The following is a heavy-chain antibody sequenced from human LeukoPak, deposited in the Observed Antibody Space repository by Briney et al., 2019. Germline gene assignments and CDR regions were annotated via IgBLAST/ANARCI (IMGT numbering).Heavy chain of an antibody. V-gene: IGHV3-23*01. CDR3: AKGPLGSSGYHPYYFDC. CDR2: ISGSGGST. D-gene: IGHD3-22*01. J-gene: IGHJ4*02. Sequence: GGSLRLSCAASGFTFSSYAMSWVRQAPGKGLEWVSAISGSGGSTYYADSVKGRFTISRDNSKNTLYLQMNSLRAEDTAVYYCAKGPLGSSGYHPYYFDCWGQGTLVTVSS. CDR1: GFTFSSYA.